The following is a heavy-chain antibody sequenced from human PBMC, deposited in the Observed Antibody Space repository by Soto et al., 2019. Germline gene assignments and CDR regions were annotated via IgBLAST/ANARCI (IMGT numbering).Heavy chain of an antibody. V-gene: IGHV1-69*12. Sequence: QVQLVQSGAEVKKPGSSVKVSCKASGGTFSSYAISWVRQAPGQGLEWMGGIIPIFGTANYAQKFQGRVTITADEPTSTAYMELSSLRSEDTAVYYCARSFGGATYYSYYGMDVWGQGTTVTVSS. CDR1: GGTFSSYA. J-gene: IGHJ6*02. CDR2: IIPIFGTA. D-gene: IGHD3-16*01. CDR3: ARSFGGATYYSYYGMDV.